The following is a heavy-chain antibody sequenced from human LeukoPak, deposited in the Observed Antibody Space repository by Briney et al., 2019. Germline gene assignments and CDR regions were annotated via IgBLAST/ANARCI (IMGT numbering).Heavy chain of an antibody. J-gene: IGHJ6*03. Sequence: GGSLRLSCAASGFTVSSNYMSWVRQAPGKGLEWVSVIYSGGSTYYADSVKGRFTISRDNSKNTLYLQMNSLRAEDTAVYYCAKNVERGAYCSGGSCYPYYYYYMDVWGKGTTVTISS. CDR2: IYSGGST. V-gene: IGHV3-66*01. CDR3: AKNVERGAYCSGGSCYPYYYYYMDV. D-gene: IGHD2-15*01. CDR1: GFTVSSNY.